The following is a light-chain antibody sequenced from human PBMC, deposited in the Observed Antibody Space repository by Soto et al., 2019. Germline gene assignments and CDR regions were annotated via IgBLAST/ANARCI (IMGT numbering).Light chain of an antibody. V-gene: IGKV1-5*03. CDR2: KAS. J-gene: IGKJ1*01. CDR1: QSLDNC. Sequence: DIQMTQSPSTLCASIGDRVTITCRASQSLDNCLDWYEQKPGKAPKLVIYKASTLKSGVPSRFSGSASGTDFTLTISSLQPEDFATYYCLQDYNYPRTFGQGTKVDIK. CDR3: LQDYNYPRT.